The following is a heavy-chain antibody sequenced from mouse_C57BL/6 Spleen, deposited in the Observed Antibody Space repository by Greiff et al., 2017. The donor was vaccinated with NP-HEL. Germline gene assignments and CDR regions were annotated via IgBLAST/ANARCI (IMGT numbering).Heavy chain of an antibody. J-gene: IGHJ4*01. CDR2: INPNNGGT. Sequence: VQLQQSGPELVKPGASVKISCKASGYTFTDYYMNWVKQSHGKSLEWIGDINPNNGGTSYNQKFKGKATLTVDKSSSTAYMELRSLTSEDSAVYYCAKATGTRGYYAMDYWGQGTSVTVSS. V-gene: IGHV1-26*01. CDR1: GYTFTDYY. CDR3: AKATGTRGYYAMDY. D-gene: IGHD4-1*01.